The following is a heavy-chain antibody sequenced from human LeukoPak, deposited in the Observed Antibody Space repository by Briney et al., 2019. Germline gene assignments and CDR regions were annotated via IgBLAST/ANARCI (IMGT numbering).Heavy chain of an antibody. D-gene: IGHD2-15*01. CDR2: IKQDGSEK. CDR1: GFTFSSYW. J-gene: IGHJ6*02. Sequence: GGSLRLSCAASGFTFSSYWMSWVRQAPGKGLEWVANIKQDGSEKYYVDSVKGRFTISRDNAKNSLYLQMNSLRAEDTAVYYCAREGRSLRYYGMDVWGQGTTVTVSS. CDR3: AREGRSLRYYGMDV. V-gene: IGHV3-7*01.